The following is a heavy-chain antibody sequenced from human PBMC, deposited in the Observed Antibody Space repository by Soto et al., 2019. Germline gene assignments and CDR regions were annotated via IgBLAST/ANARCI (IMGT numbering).Heavy chain of an antibody. Sequence: AGGSLRLSCAASGFTFSSYSMNWVRQAPGKGLEWVSYISSSSSTIYYADSVKGRFTISRDNAKNSLYLQMNSLRAEDTAVYYCARDPAYSTYDHFDSWGQGTWVTVSS. D-gene: IGHD4-4*01. CDR1: GFTFSSYS. V-gene: IGHV3-48*01. CDR3: ARDPAYSTYDHFDS. J-gene: IGHJ4*02. CDR2: ISSSSSTI.